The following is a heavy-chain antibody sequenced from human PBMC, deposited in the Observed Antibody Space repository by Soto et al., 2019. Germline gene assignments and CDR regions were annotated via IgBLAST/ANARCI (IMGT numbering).Heavy chain of an antibody. Sequence: QVQLVQSGAEVKKPGASVKVSCKASGYTFTNYAMIWVRQAPGQRLEWMGWINAGNGNTKYSQKLQGRVTITRDTSASTAYMELISMRSDDTAVYYCARRGRLYWYFDRWGRGTLVNVSS. J-gene: IGHJ2*01. D-gene: IGHD3-16*01. V-gene: IGHV1-3*01. CDR3: ARRGRLYWYFDR. CDR2: INAGNGNT. CDR1: GYTFTNYA.